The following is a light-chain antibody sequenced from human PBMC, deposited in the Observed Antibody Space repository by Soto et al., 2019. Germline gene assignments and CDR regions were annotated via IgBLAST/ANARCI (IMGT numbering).Light chain of an antibody. CDR2: ENA. CDR3: GAWDSGWGGFA. V-gene: IGLV1-51*02. CDR1: NSNIGNNY. Sequence: QSVLTQPPSVSAAPGQKVTISCSGSNSNIGNNYVYWYQQFPGAAPKLLMYENAKRASGIPDRFSDSKSATAATPAITGIQRGGGADYSGGAWDSGWGGFAFGGGTK. J-gene: IGLJ1*01.